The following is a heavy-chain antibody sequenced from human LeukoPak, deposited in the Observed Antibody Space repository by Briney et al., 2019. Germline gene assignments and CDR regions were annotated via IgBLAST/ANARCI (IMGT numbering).Heavy chain of an antibody. D-gene: IGHD6-13*01. CDR2: VYSGGST. J-gene: IGHJ4*02. Sequence: GGSLRLSCAASGFTVSSDYMTWVRQAPGKGLERVSFVYSGGSTYYEDSVKGRFTISRDSSKNTLFLQMNSLRVGDTAVYYCARHRVAAAAPEGFDYWGQGTLVTVSS. V-gene: IGHV3-53*01. CDR1: GFTVSSDY. CDR3: ARHRVAAAAPEGFDY.